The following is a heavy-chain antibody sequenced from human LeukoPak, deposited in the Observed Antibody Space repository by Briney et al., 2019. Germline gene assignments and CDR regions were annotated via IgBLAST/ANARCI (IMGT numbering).Heavy chain of an antibody. CDR2: INEDGTKK. J-gene: IGHJ6*03. Sequence: GGSLRLSCAVSGFTFTGYWMSWVRQAPGKGLEWVANINEDGTKKYYADSVKGRFTISRDNAKNSLYLQMNSLRAEDTALYYCASETIGGYYYYYMDVWGKGTTVTVSS. V-gene: IGHV3-7*03. CDR3: ASETIGGYYYYYMDV. CDR1: GFTFTGYW. D-gene: IGHD1-26*01.